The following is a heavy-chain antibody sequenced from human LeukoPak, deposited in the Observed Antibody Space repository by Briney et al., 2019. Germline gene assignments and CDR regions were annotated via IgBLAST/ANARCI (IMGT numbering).Heavy chain of an antibody. D-gene: IGHD6-13*01. CDR1: RGSISSYY. Sequence: SETLSLTCSVSRGSISSYYWSWIRQPAGKGLEWIGRVYSSGSTNYNPSLKSRVTMSIDTSKNQFSLKLSSVTAADTAVYYCASWARQQHNFQHWGQGTLVTVSS. V-gene: IGHV4-4*07. CDR2: VYSSGST. J-gene: IGHJ1*01. CDR3: ASWARQQHNFQH.